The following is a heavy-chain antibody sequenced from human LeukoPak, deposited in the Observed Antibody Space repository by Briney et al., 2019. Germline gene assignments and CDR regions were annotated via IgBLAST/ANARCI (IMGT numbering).Heavy chain of an antibody. J-gene: IGHJ6*02. V-gene: IGHV4-39*01. Sequence: SGTLSLTCTVSGGSISSSSYYWGWIRQPPGKGLEWIGSIYYSGSTYYNPSLKSRVTISVDTSKNQFSLKLSSVTAADTAVYYCASLGYSYGYYYGMDVWGQGTTVTVSS. CDR1: GGSISSSSYY. CDR2: IYYSGST. CDR3: ASLGYSYGYYYGMDV. D-gene: IGHD5-18*01.